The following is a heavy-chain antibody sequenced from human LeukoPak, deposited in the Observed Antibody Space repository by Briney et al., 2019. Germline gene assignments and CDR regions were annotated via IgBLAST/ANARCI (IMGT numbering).Heavy chain of an antibody. CDR2: ISYDGSNK. Sequence: GGSLRLSCAASGFTFSSYGMHWVRQAPGEGLEWVAVISYDGSNKYYADSVKGRFTISRDNSKNTLYLQMNSLRAEDTAVYYCAKVAGSGFDYWGQGTLVTVSS. V-gene: IGHV3-30*18. CDR1: GFTFSSYG. CDR3: AKVAGSGFDY. J-gene: IGHJ4*02. D-gene: IGHD3-10*01.